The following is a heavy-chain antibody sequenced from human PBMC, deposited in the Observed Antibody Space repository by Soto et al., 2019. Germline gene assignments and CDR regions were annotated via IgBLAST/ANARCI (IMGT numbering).Heavy chain of an antibody. CDR1: GGSVSSGSYY. Sequence: QVQLQESGPGLVKPSETLSLTCTVSGGSVSSGSYYWSWIRQPPGKGLEWIGYIYYSGSTNYNPSRKSRVTRSVDTAKNQFSLKLSSVTAADTAVYYCARVANDFWSGSGYYGMDVWGQGTTVTVSS. CDR3: ARVANDFWSGSGYYGMDV. J-gene: IGHJ6*02. D-gene: IGHD3-3*01. CDR2: IYYSGST. V-gene: IGHV4-61*01.